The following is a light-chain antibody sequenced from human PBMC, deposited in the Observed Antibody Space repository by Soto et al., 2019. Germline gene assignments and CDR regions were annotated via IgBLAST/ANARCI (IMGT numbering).Light chain of an antibody. CDR3: QQTFSVPPT. V-gene: IGKV1-39*01. Sequence: DIQMTQSPSSLSASVGESVTITCRASQSIGTYLNWYQQKSGRAPKLLICAASTLQSGVPSRFSGSGSGVDFNLSVSNLPPGDFATYYCQQTFSVPPTFGGGTKVEVK. CDR2: AAS. CDR1: QSIGTY. J-gene: IGKJ4*01.